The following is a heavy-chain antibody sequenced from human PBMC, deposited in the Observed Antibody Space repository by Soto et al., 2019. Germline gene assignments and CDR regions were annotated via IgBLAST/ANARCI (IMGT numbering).Heavy chain of an antibody. V-gene: IGHV1-18*04. CDR2: ISVDDGDT. Sequence: ASVKVSCKASGYTFTSYGISWVRQAPGQGLEWMGWISVDDGDTNYAQNFQGRVTMSTDTSTSTAYMEMRSLRSDETAVYYCARDQVAKWAPGSAMVNYYYGMDAWGQGTTVTVSS. CDR3: ARDQVAKWAPGSAMVNYYYGMDA. D-gene: IGHD5-18*01. CDR1: GYTFTSYG. J-gene: IGHJ6*02.